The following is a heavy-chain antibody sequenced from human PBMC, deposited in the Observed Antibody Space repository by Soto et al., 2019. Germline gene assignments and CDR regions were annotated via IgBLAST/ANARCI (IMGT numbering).Heavy chain of an antibody. J-gene: IGHJ4*01. D-gene: IGHD2-2*01. CDR3: ARDLPGHCSTTNCYFYFDV. Sequence: GSLRLSCAVSGFTFTSYSMSWVRQAPGEGLEWVANIRQDGHEKYYVDSARGRFTISRDNAQNSLYLQMDSLRAEDTAMYYCARDLPGHCSTTNCYFYFDVWGYGTLVNVSS. CDR1: GFTFTSYS. V-gene: IGHV3-7*03. CDR2: IRQDGHEK.